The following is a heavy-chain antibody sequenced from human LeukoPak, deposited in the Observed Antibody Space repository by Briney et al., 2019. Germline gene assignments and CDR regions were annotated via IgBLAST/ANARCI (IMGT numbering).Heavy chain of an antibody. D-gene: IGHD4-23*01. CDR1: GFTFSSYA. J-gene: IGHJ6*02. Sequence: PGGSLRLSCAASGFTFSSYAMHWVRQAPGKGLEWGTVISFDGTNKYYADSIKGRFTISRDNSKNTLYLQMNSLRPEDTAVYYCARDLTVVAGHYYVMDVWGQGTTVAVSS. V-gene: IGHV3-30-3*01. CDR2: ISFDGTNK. CDR3: ARDLTVVAGHYYVMDV.